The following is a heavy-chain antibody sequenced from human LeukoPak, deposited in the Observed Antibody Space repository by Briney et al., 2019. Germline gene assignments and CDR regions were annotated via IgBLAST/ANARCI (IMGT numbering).Heavy chain of an antibody. J-gene: IGHJ3*02. CDR3: ARDHDYGDHDAFDI. CDR2: ISAYNGNT. V-gene: IGHV1-18*01. CDR1: GYTFTSYG. Sequence: EASVKVSCKASGYTFTSYGISWVRQAPGQGREWMGWISAYNGNTNYAQKLQGRVTMTTDTSTSTAYMALRSLRSDDTAVYYCARDHDYGDHDAFDIWGQGTMVTVSS. D-gene: IGHD4-17*01.